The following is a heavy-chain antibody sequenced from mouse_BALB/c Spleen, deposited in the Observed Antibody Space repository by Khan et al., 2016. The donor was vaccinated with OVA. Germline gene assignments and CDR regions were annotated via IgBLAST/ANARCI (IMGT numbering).Heavy chain of an antibody. Sequence: IQLVQSGPELVKPGASVKMSCKASGYTFTSYDMHWVKQKPGQGLEWIGYINPYNDYTKFNEKFKGKATLTSDKSSSTAYMALSSLTSEDSAVYYCARDVLGLQTWFAYWGQGTLVTVSA. J-gene: IGHJ3*01. CDR3: ARDVLGLQTWFAY. D-gene: IGHD3-1*01. V-gene: IGHV1S136*01. CDR2: INPYNDYT. CDR1: GYTFTSYD.